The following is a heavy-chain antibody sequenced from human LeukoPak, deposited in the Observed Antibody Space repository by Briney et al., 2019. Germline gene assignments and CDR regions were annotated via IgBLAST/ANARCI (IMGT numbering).Heavy chain of an antibody. V-gene: IGHV4-59*01. D-gene: IGHD2-15*01. CDR1: GGSISSYY. Sequence: SETLSLTCTVSGGSISSYYWSWIRQPPGKGLEWIGYIYYSGSTNYNPSLKSRVTISVDTSKYQCSLKLSSVTAADTAVYYCARGLQDIVVVVAASPYYYYYMDVWGKGTTVTVSS. J-gene: IGHJ6*03. CDR3: ARGLQDIVVVVAASPYYYYYMDV. CDR2: IYYSGST.